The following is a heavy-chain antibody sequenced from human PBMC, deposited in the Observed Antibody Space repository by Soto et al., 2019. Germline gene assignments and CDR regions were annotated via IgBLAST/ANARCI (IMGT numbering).Heavy chain of an antibody. V-gene: IGHV4-4*02. Sequence: SETLSLTCAVSGGSISSSNWLIWVRQPPGKGLEWIGEIYHSGSTNHNPSLKSRVTISVDKSKNQFSLKLSSVTAADTAVYYCARESRPNRYSSGGGFDYWGQGTLVTVSS. CDR2: IYHSGST. D-gene: IGHD6-19*01. CDR1: GGSISSSNW. J-gene: IGHJ4*02. CDR3: ARESRPNRYSSGGGFDY.